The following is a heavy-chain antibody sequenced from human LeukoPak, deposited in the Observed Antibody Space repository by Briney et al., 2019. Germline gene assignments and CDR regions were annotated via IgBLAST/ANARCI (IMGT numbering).Heavy chain of an antibody. J-gene: IGHJ4*02. V-gene: IGHV3-21*01. Sequence: PGGSLRLSCAASGFTFSSYSMNWVRQAPGKGLEWVSSISSGNTYIYYADSVKGRFTISRDNTKNSLYLQMNSLRAEDTAVYYCARKCDFWSAYSDYWGQGTLVTVSS. CDR2: ISSGNTYI. CDR3: ARKCDFWSAYSDY. D-gene: IGHD3-3*01. CDR1: GFTFSSYS.